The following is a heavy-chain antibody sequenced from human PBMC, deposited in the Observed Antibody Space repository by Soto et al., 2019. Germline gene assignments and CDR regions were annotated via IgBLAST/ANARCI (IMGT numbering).Heavy chain of an antibody. J-gene: IGHJ5*02. CDR3: TGHPAFRAAVEGFDP. D-gene: IGHD6-13*01. Sequence: PSETLSLTCTVSGGDISSGDYYWAWIRQPPGKGLEWIAGIYYVGSTFYNSSLESRVTISVDMSKNLFSLKLTSVTATDTAVYFCTGHPAFRAAVEGFDPWGQGTLVTVSS. CDR2: IYYVGST. CDR1: GGDISSGDYY. V-gene: IGHV4-39*01.